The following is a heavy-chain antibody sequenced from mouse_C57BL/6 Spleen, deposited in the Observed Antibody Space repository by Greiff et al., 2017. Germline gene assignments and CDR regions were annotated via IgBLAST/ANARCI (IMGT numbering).Heavy chain of an antibody. D-gene: IGHD1-1*01. CDR1: GFTFSSYA. V-gene: IGHV5-4*01. J-gene: IGHJ4*01. CDR3: ARPHYYGSSYEAMDY. Sequence: EVQVVESGGGLVKPGGSLKLSCAASGFTFSSYAMSWVRQTPEKRLEWVATISDGGSYTYYPDNVKGRFTISRDNAKNNLYLQMSHLKSEDTAMYYCARPHYYGSSYEAMDYWGQGTSVTVSS. CDR2: ISDGGSYT.